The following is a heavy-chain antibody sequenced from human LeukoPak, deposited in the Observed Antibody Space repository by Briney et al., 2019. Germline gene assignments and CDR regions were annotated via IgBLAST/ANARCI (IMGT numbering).Heavy chain of an antibody. CDR1: GGSIRDYY. CDR3: ARGYSSSWYGAMYY. J-gene: IGHJ4*02. D-gene: IGHD6-13*01. CDR2: IHYGGST. Sequence: SETLSLTCTVSGGSIRDYYYTWIRQPPGKELGWIGYIHYGGSTNYNPSLKSRVTMSLDTSKDQFSLKLSSVTAADTAVYYCARGYSSSWYGAMYYWGQGTLVTVSS. V-gene: IGHV4-59*01.